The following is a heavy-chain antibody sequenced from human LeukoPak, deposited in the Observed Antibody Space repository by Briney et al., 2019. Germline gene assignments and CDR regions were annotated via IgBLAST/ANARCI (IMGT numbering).Heavy chain of an antibody. V-gene: IGHV3-23*01. CDR2: ISGSGGST. CDR1: GFTFSSYA. Sequence: GGSLRLSCAASGFTFSSYAMSWVRQAPGKGLEWVSAISGSGGSTYYADSVKGRFTISRDNSKNTLYLQMNSLRAEDTAVYYCAKVWSGYYDSSGYWDYWGQGTLVTVSS. CDR3: AKVWSGYYDSSGYWDY. D-gene: IGHD3-22*01. J-gene: IGHJ4*02.